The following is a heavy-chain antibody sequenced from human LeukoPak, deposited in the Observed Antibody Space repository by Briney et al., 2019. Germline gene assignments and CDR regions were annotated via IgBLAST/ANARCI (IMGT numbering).Heavy chain of an antibody. J-gene: IGHJ4*02. D-gene: IGHD3-22*01. V-gene: IGHV3-11*01. Sequence: GGSLRLSCAASGFPFSDYYMSWIRQAPGKGLEWVSYISTSGSTIYYADSMKGRFTISRDNAKNSLNLQMNSLRAEDTAVYYCAKAHRRLSGMIVVGGYYFDYWGQGTLVTVSS. CDR1: GFPFSDYY. CDR2: ISTSGSTI. CDR3: AKAHRRLSGMIVVGGYYFDY.